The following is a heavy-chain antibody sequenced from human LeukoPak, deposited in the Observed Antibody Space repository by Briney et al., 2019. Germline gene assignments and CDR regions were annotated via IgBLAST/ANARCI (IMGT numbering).Heavy chain of an antibody. V-gene: IGHV3-21*01. D-gene: IGHD1-14*01. CDR1: GFTFSSYS. J-gene: IGHJ4*02. CDR2: ISSSSSYI. CDR3: ARGSITGTTGFDY. Sequence: GSLRLSCAASGFTFSSYSMNWVRQAPGKGLEWASSISSSSSYIYYADSVKGRFTISRDNAKNSPYPQMNSLRAEDTAVYYCARGSITGTTGFDYWGQGTLVTVSS.